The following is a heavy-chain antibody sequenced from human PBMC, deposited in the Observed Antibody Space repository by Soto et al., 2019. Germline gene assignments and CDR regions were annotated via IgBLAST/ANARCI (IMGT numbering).Heavy chain of an antibody. J-gene: IGHJ4*02. CDR3: ARDPSSGTLDY. D-gene: IGHD6-19*01. CDR1: GFTFSSYA. V-gene: IGHV3-30-3*01. CDR2: ISYDGGDK. Sequence: GGSLRLSCAASGFTFSSYAMHWVRQTPGKGLEWVAVISYDGGDKYYAQKFQGRLTMTRDTSTSTVYMDLSSLRSEDTAVYYCARDPSSGTLDYWGQGTLVTVSS.